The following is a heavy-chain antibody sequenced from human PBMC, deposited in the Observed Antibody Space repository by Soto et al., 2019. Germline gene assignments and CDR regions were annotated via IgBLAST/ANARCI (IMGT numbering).Heavy chain of an antibody. D-gene: IGHD2-21*02. CDR2: IIPIFGTA. CDR3: ARTEGVQHIVVVTATLFDY. V-gene: IGHV1-69*01. Sequence: QVQLVQSGAEAKKPGSSVKVSCKASGGTFSSYAISWVRQAPGQGLEWMGGIIPIFGTANYAQKFQGRVTITADESTSTAYMELSSLRSEDTAVYYCARTEGVQHIVVVTATLFDYWGQGTLVTVSS. CDR1: GGTFSSYA. J-gene: IGHJ4*02.